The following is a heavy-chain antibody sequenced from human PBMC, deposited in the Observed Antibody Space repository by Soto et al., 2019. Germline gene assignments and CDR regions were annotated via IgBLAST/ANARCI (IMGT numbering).Heavy chain of an antibody. J-gene: IGHJ3*02. CDR3: ARRPRANDAFDI. V-gene: IGHV4-4*02. CDR2: IYLSGST. Sequence: SETLSLTCAVSGGSISSGNWWTWVRQPPGKGLEWIGEIYLSGSTNYNPSLKSRVTMSVDKSKNQFSLKLSSVTAADTAVYYCARRPRANDAFDIWXQGTMVT. CDR1: GGSISSGNW.